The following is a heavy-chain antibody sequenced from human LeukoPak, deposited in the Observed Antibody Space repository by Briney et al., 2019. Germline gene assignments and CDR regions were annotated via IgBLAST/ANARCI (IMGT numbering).Heavy chain of an antibody. V-gene: IGHV4-4*02. CDR2: IYHSGST. D-gene: IGHD4-17*01. J-gene: IGHJ6*03. CDR1: GGSISSSNW. Sequence: SETLSLTCAVSGGSISSSNWWSWVRQPPGKGLEWIGEIYHSGSTNYNPSLKSRVTISVDKSKNQFSLKLSSVTAADRAVYYRASWGDYGDYYYYMDVWGKGTTVTVSS. CDR3: ASWGDYGDYYYYMDV.